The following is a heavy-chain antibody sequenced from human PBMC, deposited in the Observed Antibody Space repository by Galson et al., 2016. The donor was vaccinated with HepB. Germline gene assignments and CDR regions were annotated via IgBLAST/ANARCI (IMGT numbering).Heavy chain of an antibody. CDR1: GGSVTATSDY. V-gene: IGHV4-39*01. Sequence: SETLSLTCSVSGGSVTATSDYWGWIRQSPGKGLEWVGSVYYTGRTYYNPSLKSRATVSVDTSENHFSLRLSSVIAADTAMYFCARHDTTSDSFDGWGQGAMVTVSS. CDR2: VYYTGRT. D-gene: IGHD1-26*01. CDR3: ARHDTTSDSFDG. J-gene: IGHJ3*01.